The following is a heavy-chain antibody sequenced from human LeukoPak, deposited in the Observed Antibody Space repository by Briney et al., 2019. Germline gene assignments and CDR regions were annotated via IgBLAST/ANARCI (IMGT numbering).Heavy chain of an antibody. J-gene: IGHJ4*02. CDR2: INPNSGGT. Sequence: ASVKVSCKASGYTLTGYYMHWVRQAPGQGLEWMGWINPNSGGTNYAQKFQGWVTMTRDTSISTAYMELSRLRSDDTAVYYCARGVGDIVVVPAMYYFDYWGQGTLVTVSS. D-gene: IGHD2-2*01. V-gene: IGHV1-2*04. CDR3: ARGVGDIVVVPAMYYFDY. CDR1: GYTLTGYY.